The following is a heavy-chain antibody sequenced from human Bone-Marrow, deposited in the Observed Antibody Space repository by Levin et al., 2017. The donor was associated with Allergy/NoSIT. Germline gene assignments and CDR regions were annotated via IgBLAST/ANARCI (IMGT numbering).Heavy chain of an antibody. J-gene: IGHJ6*03. CDR2: ISGSGGST. CDR3: AKGSYDFWSGGYYDYYMDV. V-gene: IGHV3-23*01. CDR1: GFTFSCYA. Sequence: ETLSLTCAASGFTFSCYAMSWVRQAPGKGLEWVSAISGSGGSTYYADSVKGRFTISRDNSKNTLYLQMNSLRAEDTAVYYCAKGSYDFWSGGYYDYYMDVWGKGTTVTVSS. D-gene: IGHD3-3*01.